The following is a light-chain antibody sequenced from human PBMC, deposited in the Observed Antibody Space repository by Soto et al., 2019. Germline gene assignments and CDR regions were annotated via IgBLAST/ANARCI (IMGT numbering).Light chain of an antibody. CDR2: SNN. V-gene: IGLV1-44*01. Sequence: QSVLTQPPSASGTPGQRVTISCSGSSSNIGSNPVNWYQQLPGTAPKLLIYSNNQRPAGVPARFSGSKSGTSASLANSGLQSEDEDYYYCAAWDDSLTGVVFGGGTKVTVL. CDR1: SSNIGSNP. J-gene: IGLJ2*01. CDR3: AAWDDSLTGVV.